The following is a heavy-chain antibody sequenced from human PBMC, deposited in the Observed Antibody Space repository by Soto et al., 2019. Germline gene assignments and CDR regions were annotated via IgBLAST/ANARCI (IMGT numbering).Heavy chain of an antibody. D-gene: IGHD6-13*01. CDR1: GFTFGDYA. J-gene: IGHJ4*02. Sequence: PGGSLRLSCTASGFTFGDYAMSWVRQAPGKGLEWVGFIRSKAYGGTTEYAASVKGRFTISRDDSKSIAYLQMNSLKTEDTAVYYCTRVSWSGSWYLVDYWGQGTLVTVSS. CDR3: TRVSWSGSWYLVDY. V-gene: IGHV3-49*04. CDR2: IRSKAYGGTT.